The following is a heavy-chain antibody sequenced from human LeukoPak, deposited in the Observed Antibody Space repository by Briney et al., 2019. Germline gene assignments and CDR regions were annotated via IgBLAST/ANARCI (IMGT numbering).Heavy chain of an antibody. D-gene: IGHD3-22*01. CDR2: ISGSGGST. CDR1: GFTFNTYA. CDR3: AKDRGRYYDSSGYYWGYYFDS. V-gene: IGHV3-23*01. J-gene: IGHJ4*02. Sequence: GGSLRLSCAASGFTFNTYAVNWVRQAPGKGLEWVSTISGSGGSTYYADSVKGRFTISRDNSKNTLYLQMSSLRAEDTAVYYCAKDRGRYYDSSGYYWGYYFDSWGQGILVTVST.